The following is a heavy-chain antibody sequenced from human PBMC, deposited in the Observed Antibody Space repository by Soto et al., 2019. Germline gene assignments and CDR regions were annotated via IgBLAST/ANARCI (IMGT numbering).Heavy chain of an antibody. CDR1: GYTFTNYA. CDR2: IHPANGNT. V-gene: IGHV1-3*01. J-gene: IGHJ4*02. D-gene: IGHD2-8*02. Sequence: ASVKVSCKASGYTFTNYAIHWVRQAPGQRLEWMGWIHPANGNTKYSQRFQGRVTITSDTSASTAYMEVSSLRSEDTAVYYCARDKITGLFDYWGQGTLVTVSS. CDR3: ARDKITGLFDY.